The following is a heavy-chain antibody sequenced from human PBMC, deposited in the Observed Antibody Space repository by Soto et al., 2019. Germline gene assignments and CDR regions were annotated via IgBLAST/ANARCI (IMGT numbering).Heavy chain of an antibody. CDR3: AKQVRSIAARPWIDY. V-gene: IGHV3-23*01. J-gene: IGHJ4*02. Sequence: TGGSLRLSCAASGFTFSSYAMSWVRQAPGKGLEWVSAISGSGGSTYYADSVKGRFTISRDNSKNTLYLQMNSLRAEDTAVYYCAKQVRSIAARPWIDYWGQGTLVTVSS. CDR1: GFTFSSYA. D-gene: IGHD6-6*01. CDR2: ISGSGGST.